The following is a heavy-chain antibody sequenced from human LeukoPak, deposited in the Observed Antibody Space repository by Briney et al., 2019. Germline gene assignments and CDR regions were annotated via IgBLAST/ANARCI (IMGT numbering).Heavy chain of an antibody. CDR3: ARDTSPGDNWFDP. CDR2: INPNSGGT. CDR1: GYTFTGYY. D-gene: IGHD1-26*01. Sequence: GASVKVSCKASGYTFTGYYMHWVRQAPGQGLEWMGWINPNSGGTNYAQKFQGRVTMTRDTSISTAYMELSRLRSDDTAVYYCARDTSPGDNWFDPWGQGTLVTVSS. J-gene: IGHJ5*02. V-gene: IGHV1-2*02.